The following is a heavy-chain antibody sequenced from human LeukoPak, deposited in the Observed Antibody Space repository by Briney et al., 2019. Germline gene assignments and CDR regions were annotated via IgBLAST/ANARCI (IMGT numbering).Heavy chain of an antibody. CDR3: ARRVSAKSLDY. V-gene: IGHV3-74*01. Sequence: PGGSLRLSCAASGFTLSSYWMHWVRQSPGKGPVWVSRINRDGSSANYADSVKGRFTISRDNAKNTLYLQMNSLRAEDTAVYYCARRVSAKSLDYWGQGTLVTVSS. J-gene: IGHJ4*02. D-gene: IGHD5-18*01. CDR1: GFTLSSYW. CDR2: INRDGSSA.